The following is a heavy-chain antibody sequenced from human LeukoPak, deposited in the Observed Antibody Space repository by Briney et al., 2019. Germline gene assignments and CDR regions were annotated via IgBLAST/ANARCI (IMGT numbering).Heavy chain of an antibody. CDR1: GGSISGYY. J-gene: IGHJ4*02. D-gene: IGHD6-19*01. CDR2: FYYSGST. CDR3: AGGSGWLFDY. V-gene: IGHV4-59*01. Sequence: SETLSLTCTVSGGSISGYYWNWMRQPPGKGLEWIGYFYYSGSTNYNPSLRGRVTISVDTSKNQFSLTLSSVTAADTAVYYCAGGSGWLFDYWGQGIPVTVSP.